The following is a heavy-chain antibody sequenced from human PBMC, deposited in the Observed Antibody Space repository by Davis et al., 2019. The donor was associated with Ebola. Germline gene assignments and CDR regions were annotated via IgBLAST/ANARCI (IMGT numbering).Heavy chain of an antibody. CDR3: ARRSQWLDGRNFDY. CDR1: GGSFSGYY. D-gene: IGHD6-19*01. V-gene: IGHV4-34*01. J-gene: IGHJ4*02. CDR2: INRSGST. Sequence: SQTLSLTCAVYGGSFSGYYWSWIRQPPGKGLEWVGEINRSGSTNYNPSLQSRVTISIDTSKNQFSLKLSSVTAADTAVYYCARRSQWLDGRNFDYWGQGTLVTVSS.